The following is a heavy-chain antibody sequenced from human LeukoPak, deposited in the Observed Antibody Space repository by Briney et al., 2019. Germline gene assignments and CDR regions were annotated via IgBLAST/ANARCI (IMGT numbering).Heavy chain of an antibody. V-gene: IGHV4-34*01. Sequence: PSETLSLTCAVYGGSFSGYYWSWIRQPPGKGLEWIGEINHSGSTNYNPSLKSRVTISVDTSKNQFSLKLSSVTAADTAVYYCARQVRAMVRGVRYYFDYWGQGTLVTVSS. CDR3: ARQVRAMVRGVRYYFDY. CDR1: GGSFSGYY. D-gene: IGHD3-10*01. J-gene: IGHJ4*02. CDR2: INHSGST.